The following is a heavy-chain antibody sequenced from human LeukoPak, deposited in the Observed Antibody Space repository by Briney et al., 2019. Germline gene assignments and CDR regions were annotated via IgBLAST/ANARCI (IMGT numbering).Heavy chain of an antibody. Sequence: ASVTVSCTASGYTFTVYYMHWVRQAPGQGLEWMGWINPNSGGTNYAQKFQGRVTMTRDTSISTAYMELSRLRSDDTAVYYCARAFRLSFPLDYWGQGTLVTVSS. CDR1: GYTFTVYY. D-gene: IGHD2-2*01. CDR3: ARAFRLSFPLDY. CDR2: INPNSGGT. V-gene: IGHV1-2*02. J-gene: IGHJ4*02.